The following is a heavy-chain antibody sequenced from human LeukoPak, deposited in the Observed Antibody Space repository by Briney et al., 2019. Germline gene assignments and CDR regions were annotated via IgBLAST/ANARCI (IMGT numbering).Heavy chain of an antibody. CDR3: AADGSLTPAYYYYYMDV. V-gene: IGHV1-58*01. Sequence: GTSVKVSCKASGFTFTSSAVQWVRQARGQRLEWIGWIVVGSGNTNYAQKFQERVTITRDMSTSTAYMELSSLRSEDTAVYYCAADGSLTPAYYYYYMDVWGKGTTVTVSS. J-gene: IGHJ6*03. CDR2: IVVGSGNT. CDR1: GFTFTSSA.